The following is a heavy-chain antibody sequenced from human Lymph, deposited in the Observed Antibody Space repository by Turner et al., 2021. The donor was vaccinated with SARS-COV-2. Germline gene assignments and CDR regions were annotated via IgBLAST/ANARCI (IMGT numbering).Heavy chain of an antibody. Sequence: HVQLVASGGGVVQPGRSLGLSCAASGFTFSSYAMHWVRKAPGKGMEWVAVISFDGNNKYYTDSVKGRFTISRDNSKNTLYLQLNSLRPEDTAVYYCARGDYYGSGTYPGKTFDYWGQGTLVTVSS. J-gene: IGHJ4*02. CDR1: GFTFSSYA. CDR2: ISFDGNNK. V-gene: IGHV3-30-3*01. CDR3: ARGDYYGSGTYPGKTFDY. D-gene: IGHD3-10*01.